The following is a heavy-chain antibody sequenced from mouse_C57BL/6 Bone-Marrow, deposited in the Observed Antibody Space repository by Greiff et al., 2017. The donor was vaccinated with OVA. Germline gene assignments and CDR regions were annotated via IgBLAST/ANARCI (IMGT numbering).Heavy chain of an antibody. D-gene: IGHD1-1*01. CDR3: AKPHYYGSSYWYFDV. CDR2: IWGDGST. V-gene: IGHV2-3*01. J-gene: IGHJ1*03. CDR1: GFSLTSYG. Sequence: QVHVKQSGPGLVAPSQSLSITCTVSGFSLTSYGVSWVRQPPGKGLQWLGVIWGDGSTNYHSALISRLSISEDNSKSQVFLKLNSLQTDDTATYYCAKPHYYGSSYWYFDVWGTGTTVTVSS.